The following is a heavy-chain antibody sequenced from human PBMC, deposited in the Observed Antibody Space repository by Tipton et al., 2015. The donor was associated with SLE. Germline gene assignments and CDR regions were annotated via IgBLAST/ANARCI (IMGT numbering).Heavy chain of an antibody. CDR1: GFTFSSYA. CDR2: IRYDGSNK. Sequence: GSLRLSCAASGFTFSSYAMSWVRQAPGKGLEWVAFIRYDGSNKYCADSVKGRFTISRDNSKNTLYLQMNSLRAEDTAVYYCAKSLEQQLVEAFDIWGQGTMVTVSS. V-gene: IGHV3-30*02. CDR3: AKSLEQQLVEAFDI. J-gene: IGHJ3*02. D-gene: IGHD6-13*01.